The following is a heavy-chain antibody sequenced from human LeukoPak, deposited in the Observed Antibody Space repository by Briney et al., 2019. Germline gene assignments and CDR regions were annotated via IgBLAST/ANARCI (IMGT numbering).Heavy chain of an antibody. Sequence: PGGSLRLSCAASGFTFSSYEMNWVRQAPGKGLEWVSYISSSGSTIYYADSVKGRFTISRDNAKNSLYLQMNSLRAEDTAVYYCAREQYYYDSSGCVDYCGQGTLVTVSS. D-gene: IGHD3-22*01. CDR3: AREQYYYDSSGCVDY. V-gene: IGHV3-48*03. J-gene: IGHJ4*02. CDR1: GFTFSSYE. CDR2: ISSSGSTI.